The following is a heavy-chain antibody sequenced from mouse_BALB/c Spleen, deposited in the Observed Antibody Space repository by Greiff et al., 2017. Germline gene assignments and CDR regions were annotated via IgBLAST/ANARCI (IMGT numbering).Heavy chain of an antibody. CDR3: ARDYPMVMGGNHYYAMDD. V-gene: IGHV5-9-4*01. CDR2: ISSGGSYT. J-gene: IGHJ4*01. CDR1: GFTFSSYA. D-gene: IGHD2-1*01. Sequence: EVQLVESGGGLVKPGGSLKLSCAASGFTFSSYAMSWVRQSPEKRLEWVAEISSGGSYTYYPDTVTGRFTISRDNAKNTLYLEMSSLRAEDTAMYYCARDYPMVMGGNHYYAMDDWGQGTSVTVSS.